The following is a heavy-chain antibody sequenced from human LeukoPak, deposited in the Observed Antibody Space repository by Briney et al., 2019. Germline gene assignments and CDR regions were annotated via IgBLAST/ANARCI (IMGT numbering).Heavy chain of an antibody. CDR2: IYYSGST. CDR1: GGSISCGGYY. V-gene: IGHV4-31*03. J-gene: IGHJ5*02. D-gene: IGHD1-14*01. CDR3: ARDRAPENWNHGYDP. Sequence: PSETLSLTCTVSGGSISCGGYYWSWIRQHPGKGLEWIGYIYYSGSTYYNPSLKSRVTISVDTSKNQFSLKLSSVTAADTAVYYCARDRAPENWNHGYDPWGQGTLVTVSS.